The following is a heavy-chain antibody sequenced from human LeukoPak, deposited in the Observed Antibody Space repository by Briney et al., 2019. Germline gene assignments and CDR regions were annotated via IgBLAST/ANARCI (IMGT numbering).Heavy chain of an antibody. D-gene: IGHD3-10*01. Sequence: GGSLRLSCAASGFTFSSYGMHWVRQAPGKGLEWVSFIRCGGSNKYYADSVKGRFTISRDNSKNTLYLQMNSLRAEDTAAYYCAKDRYYGSGSPPAAWGQGTMVTVSS. CDR2: IRCGGSNK. CDR3: AKDRYYGSGSPPAA. V-gene: IGHV3-30*02. J-gene: IGHJ3*01. CDR1: GFTFSSYG.